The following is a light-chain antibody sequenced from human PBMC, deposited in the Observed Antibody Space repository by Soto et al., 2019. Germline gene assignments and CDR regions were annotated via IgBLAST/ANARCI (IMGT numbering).Light chain of an antibody. J-gene: IGKJ1*01. CDR3: QQYATSPWT. Sequence: EIMLKQSPGTLSLSPCERVSLSCSASQTVSSNFLAWYQQKPGQAPRLLIYGASRRATGLPDRFSGSGSGTDFTLTITRLEPEDFAVYYCQQYATSPWTFGHGTKVDIK. CDR1: QTVSSNF. CDR2: GAS. V-gene: IGKV3-20*01.